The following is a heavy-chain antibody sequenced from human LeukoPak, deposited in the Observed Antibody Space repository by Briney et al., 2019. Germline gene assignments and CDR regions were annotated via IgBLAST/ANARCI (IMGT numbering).Heavy chain of an antibody. CDR2: ISSSGSTI. CDR1: GFTFSDYY. V-gene: IGHV3-11*01. Sequence: PGGSLRLSCSASGFTFSDYYMSWIRQAPGKGLEWVSYISSSGSTIYYADSVKGRFTISRDNAKNSLYLQMNSLRAEDTAVYYCARGRIKRSAYGDYGMNWFDPWGQGTLVTVSS. D-gene: IGHD4-17*01. CDR3: ARGRIKRSAYGDYGMNWFDP. J-gene: IGHJ5*02.